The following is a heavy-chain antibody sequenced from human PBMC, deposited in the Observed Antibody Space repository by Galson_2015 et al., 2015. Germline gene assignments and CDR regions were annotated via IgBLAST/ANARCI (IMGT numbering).Heavy chain of an antibody. CDR3: ARDFSHRDAYNR. V-gene: IGHV3-7*03. Sequence: SLRLSCAASGFPFSGDLMTWVRQAPGKGLEGVATINQDGSEKYYVDSVSGRFSISRDNAKNSLYLQLNTLRAEDTAVYYCARDFSHRDAYNRWGQGTLVPVSS. J-gene: IGHJ5*02. D-gene: IGHD5-24*01. CDR1: GFPFSGDL. CDR2: INQDGSEK.